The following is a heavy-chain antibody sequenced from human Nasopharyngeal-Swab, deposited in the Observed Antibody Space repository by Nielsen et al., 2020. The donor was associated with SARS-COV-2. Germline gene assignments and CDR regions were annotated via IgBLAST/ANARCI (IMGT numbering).Heavy chain of an antibody. V-gene: IGHV3-30-3*01. D-gene: IGHD4-17*01. CDR2: ISYDGSNK. CDR3: ARENDYGDYPTGGSAFDI. CDR1: GFTFSSYA. J-gene: IGHJ3*02. Sequence: GGSLRLSCAASGFTFSSYAMHWVRQAPGKGLEWVAVISYDGSNKYYADSVKGRFTISRDNSKNTLYLQMNGLRAEDTAVYYCARENDYGDYPTGGSAFDIWGQGTMVTVSS.